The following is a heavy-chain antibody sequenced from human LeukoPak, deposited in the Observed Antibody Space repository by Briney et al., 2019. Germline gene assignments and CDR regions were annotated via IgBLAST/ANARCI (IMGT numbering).Heavy chain of an antibody. Sequence: SVKVSCKVSGYTLTELSMHWVRQARGQRLEWIGWIVVGSGNTNYAQKFQERVTITRDMSTSTAYMELSSLRSEDTAVYYCAAAVVVVTAIRNYYYYGMDVWGQGTTVTVSS. CDR3: AAAVVVVTAIRNYYYYGMDV. V-gene: IGHV1-58*02. J-gene: IGHJ6*02. D-gene: IGHD2-21*02. CDR1: GYTLTELS. CDR2: IVVGSGNT.